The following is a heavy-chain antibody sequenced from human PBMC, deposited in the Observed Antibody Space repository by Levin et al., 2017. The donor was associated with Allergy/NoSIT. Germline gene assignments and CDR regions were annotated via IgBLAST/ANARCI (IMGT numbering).Heavy chain of an antibody. CDR3: ARDRAHGDYDRNYYYYGMDV. J-gene: IGHJ6*02. D-gene: IGHD4-17*01. CDR1: GGTFSSYT. Sequence: ASVKVSCKASGGTFSSYTISWVRQAPGQGLEWMGRIIPILGIANYAQKFQGRVTITADKSTSTAYMELSSLRSEDTAVYYCARDRAHGDYDRNYYYYGMDVWGQGTTVTVSS. V-gene: IGHV1-69*04. CDR2: IIPILGIA.